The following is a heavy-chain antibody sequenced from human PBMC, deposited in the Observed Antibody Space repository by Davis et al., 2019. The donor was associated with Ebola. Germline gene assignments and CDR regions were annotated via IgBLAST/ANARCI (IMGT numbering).Heavy chain of an antibody. Sequence: GESLKISCAASGFTVSSNYMSWVRQAPGKGLEWVSVIYSGGSTYYADSVKGRFTISRDNSKNTLYLQMNSLRAEDTAVYYCATRAGPYDSSGYYYWGQGTLVTVSS. CDR1: GFTVSSNY. V-gene: IGHV3-53*01. CDR3: ATRAGPYDSSGYYY. J-gene: IGHJ4*02. CDR2: IYSGGST. D-gene: IGHD3-22*01.